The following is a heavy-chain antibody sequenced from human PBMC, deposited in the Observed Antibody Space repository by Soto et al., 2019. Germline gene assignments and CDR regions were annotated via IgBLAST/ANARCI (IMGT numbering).Heavy chain of an antibody. J-gene: IGHJ5*02. CDR1: GFTFTSSA. D-gene: IGHD3-3*01. CDR3: AASPYVLRFLEWSPEFDP. CDR2: IVVGSGNT. V-gene: IGHV1-58*01. Sequence: SVKVSCKASGFTFTSSAVQWVRQARGQRLEWIGWIVVGSGNTNYAQKFQERVTITRDMSTSTAYMELSSLRSEDTAVYYCAASPYVLRFLEWSPEFDPWGQGTLVTVSS.